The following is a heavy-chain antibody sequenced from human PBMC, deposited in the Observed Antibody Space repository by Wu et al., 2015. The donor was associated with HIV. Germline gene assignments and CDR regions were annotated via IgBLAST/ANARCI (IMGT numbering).Heavy chain of an antibody. D-gene: IGHD6-13*01. J-gene: IGHJ2*01. CDR1: GYTFTRYV. Sequence: QVQLVQSGTEVKKPGASVKVSCKASGYTFTRYVMSWLRQAPGQGLEWMGWINPYNGDTNYAQKFQGRVTMTTATSTSTAYMELRSLRSDDTAVYYCAREPLAAAGDYWYFDLWAVAPGHC. CDR2: INPYNGDT. V-gene: IGHV1-18*01. CDR3: AREPLAAAGDYWYFDL.